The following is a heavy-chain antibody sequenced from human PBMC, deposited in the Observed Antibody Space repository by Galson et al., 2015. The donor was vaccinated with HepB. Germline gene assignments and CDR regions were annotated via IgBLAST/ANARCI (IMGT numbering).Heavy chain of an antibody. D-gene: IGHD1-26*01. CDR3: AKDWERGRGYYNGMDV. CDR1: GFTFSSYA. CDR2: ISGSGGST. V-gene: IGHV3-23*01. Sequence: SLRLSCAASGFTFSSYAMSWVRQAPGKGLEWVSAISGSGGSTYYADSVKGRFTISRDNSKNTLYLQMNSLRAEDTAVYYCAKDWERGRGYYNGMDVWGQGTTVTVSS. J-gene: IGHJ6*02.